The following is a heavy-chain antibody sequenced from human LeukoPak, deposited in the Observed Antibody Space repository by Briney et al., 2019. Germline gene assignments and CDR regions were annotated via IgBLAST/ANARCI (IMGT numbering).Heavy chain of an antibody. J-gene: IGHJ5*02. CDR3: ARLYYYGSGSSRGGNWFDP. V-gene: IGHV4-31*03. CDR2: IYYSGST. CDR1: GGSISSGGYY. D-gene: IGHD3-10*01. Sequence: SQTLSLTCTVSGGSISSGGYYWSWIRQHPGKGLEWIGYIYYSGSTYYNPSLKSRVTISVDTSKNQFSLKLSSVTAADTAVYYCARLYYYGSGSSRGGNWFDPWGQGTLVTVSS.